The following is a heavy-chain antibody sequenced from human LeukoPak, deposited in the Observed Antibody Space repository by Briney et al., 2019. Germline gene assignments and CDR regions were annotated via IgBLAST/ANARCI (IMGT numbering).Heavy chain of an antibody. V-gene: IGHV1-2*02. J-gene: IGHJ5*02. Sequence: AASVKVSCKASGYTFTGYYMHWVRQAPGQGLEWMGWINPNSGGTNYAQKFQGRVTMTRDTSISTAYMELSRLRSDDTAVYYCARDKGYCSGGSCHTLFDPWGQGTLVTVSS. CDR1: GYTFTGYY. CDR2: INPNSGGT. D-gene: IGHD2-15*01. CDR3: ARDKGYCSGGSCHTLFDP.